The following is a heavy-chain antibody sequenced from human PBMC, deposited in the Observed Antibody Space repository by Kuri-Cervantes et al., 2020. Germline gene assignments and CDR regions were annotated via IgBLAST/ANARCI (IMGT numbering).Heavy chain of an antibody. V-gene: IGHV3-48*01. CDR3: TRDSVAGTQSTTFDS. CDR2: ISSSGATI. CDR1: GFTFSDYA. J-gene: IGHJ4*02. Sequence: GGSLRLSCAASGFTFSDYAMNWVRQAPGKGLEWVSYISSSGATIYYADSVKGRFTISRDTAKKSLFLQMDSLRAEDTAVYYCTRDSVAGTQSTTFDSWGQGTLVTVSS. D-gene: IGHD6-19*01.